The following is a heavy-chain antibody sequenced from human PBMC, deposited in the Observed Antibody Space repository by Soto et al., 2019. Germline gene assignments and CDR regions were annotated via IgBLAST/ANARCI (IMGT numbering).Heavy chain of an antibody. V-gene: IGHV4-34*01. Sequence: SETLSLTCAVYGGSFSGYYWSWIRQPPGKGLEWIGEINHSGSTNYNPSLKSRVTISVDTSKNQFSLKLSSVTAADTAVYYCARALGATEVFDYWGQGTLVT. D-gene: IGHD1-26*01. CDR3: ARALGATEVFDY. J-gene: IGHJ4*02. CDR1: GGSFSGYY. CDR2: INHSGST.